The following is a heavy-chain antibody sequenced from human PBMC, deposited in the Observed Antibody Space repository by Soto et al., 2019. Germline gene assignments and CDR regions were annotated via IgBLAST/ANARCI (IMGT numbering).Heavy chain of an antibody. V-gene: IGHV1-2*04. J-gene: IGHJ6*02. CDR1: GGTFTGYY. Sequence: ASVKVSCKASGGTFTGYYMHWVRQAPGQGLEWMGWINPNSGGTNYAQKFQGWVTMTRDTSISTAYMELSRLRSDDTAVYYCASSSGPGHYYGMDVWGQGTTVTVSS. CDR2: INPNSGGT. D-gene: IGHD6-19*01. CDR3: ASSSGPGHYYGMDV.